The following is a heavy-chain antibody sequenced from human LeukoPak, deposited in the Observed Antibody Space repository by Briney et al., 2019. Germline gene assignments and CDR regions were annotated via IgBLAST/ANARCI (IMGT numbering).Heavy chain of an antibody. Sequence: PGGSLRLSCVVSGFTLSSRWMMWVRQAPGKGLEWMTNINRDGSEKNYVDSVKGRFTITRDSSKNTLYLQMNSLRAEDTAVYYCAKAESAASTAVDYWGQGTLVTVSS. J-gene: IGHJ4*02. D-gene: IGHD3-3*01. CDR1: GFTLSSRW. CDR3: AKAESAASTAVDY. V-gene: IGHV3-7*03. CDR2: INRDGSEK.